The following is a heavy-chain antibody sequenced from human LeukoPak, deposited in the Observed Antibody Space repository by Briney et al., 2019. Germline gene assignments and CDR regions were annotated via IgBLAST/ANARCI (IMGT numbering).Heavy chain of an antibody. J-gene: IGHJ4*02. CDR3: ARAGDLDFDY. V-gene: IGHV6-1*01. CDR2: TYYRSKWNN. Sequence: SQTLSLTCAISGDSVSSNSAAWNWIRQSPSRGLEWLGRTYYRSKWNNDYAVSVKSRIIINPDTFKNHFSLQLNSVTPEDTAVYYCARAGDLDFDYWGQGTLVTVSS. CDR1: GDSVSSNSAA.